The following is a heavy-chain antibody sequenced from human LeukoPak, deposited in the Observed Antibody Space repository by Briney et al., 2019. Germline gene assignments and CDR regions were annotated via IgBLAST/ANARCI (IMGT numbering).Heavy chain of an antibody. Sequence: SETLSLTCTVSGGSIRNYYWSWIRQPPGKGLEWIGCIYYSGSTNYNPSPKSRVTISVDTSKNQFSLKLSSVTAADTAVYYCARRSLNYYDSSGYYFDYWGQGTLVTVSS. J-gene: IGHJ4*02. CDR1: GGSIRNYY. D-gene: IGHD3-22*01. CDR2: IYYSGST. CDR3: ARRSLNYYDSSGYYFDY. V-gene: IGHV4-59*12.